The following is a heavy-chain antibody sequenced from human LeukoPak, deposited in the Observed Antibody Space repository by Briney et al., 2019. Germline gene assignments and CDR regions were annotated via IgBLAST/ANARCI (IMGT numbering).Heavy chain of an antibody. J-gene: IGHJ3*02. Sequence: PGGSLRLSCAASGFTVSSHYMSWVRQAPGKGLEWVSVIYSGGSTYYADSVKGRFTISRDNAKNTLYLQMNSLRAEDTAVYYCAREAIVGATTDAFDIWGQGTMVTVSS. D-gene: IGHD1-26*01. CDR3: AREAIVGATTDAFDI. CDR2: IYSGGST. CDR1: GFTVSSHY. V-gene: IGHV3-53*01.